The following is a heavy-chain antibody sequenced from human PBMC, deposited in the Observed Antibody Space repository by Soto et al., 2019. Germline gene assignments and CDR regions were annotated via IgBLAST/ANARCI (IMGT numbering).Heavy chain of an antibody. CDR1: GYTFTSYY. J-gene: IGHJ6*02. D-gene: IGHD5-18*01. CDR2: INPSGGST. Sequence: QVQLVQSGAEVKKPGASVKVSCKASGYTFTSYYMHWVRQAPGQGLEWMGIINPSGGSTSYAQKFQGRVTMTRDTSTRTVYMELSSLRSEDTAVYYCARGYSYGYRSYGMDVWGQGTTVTVSS. V-gene: IGHV1-46*01. CDR3: ARGYSYGYRSYGMDV.